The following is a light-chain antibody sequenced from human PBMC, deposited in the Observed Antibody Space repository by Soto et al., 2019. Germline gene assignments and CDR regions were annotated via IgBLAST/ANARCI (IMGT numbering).Light chain of an antibody. J-gene: IGLJ2*01. Sequence: QSALTQPASVSGSPGQSITISCTGTSSDIGAYNYVSWYQQHPGKVPKLMIYDVNNRPSGVSNRFSGSKSGNTASLTISGLQAEDEADYYCTSYTTSVTVIFGGGTKVTVL. V-gene: IGLV2-14*03. CDR2: DVN. CDR1: SSDIGAYNY. CDR3: TSYTTSVTVI.